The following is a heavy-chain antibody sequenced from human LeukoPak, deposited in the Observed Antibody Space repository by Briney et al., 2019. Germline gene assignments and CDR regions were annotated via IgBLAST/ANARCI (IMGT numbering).Heavy chain of an antibody. D-gene: IGHD2-15*01. J-gene: IGHJ1*01. CDR3: ATAGMVAARIAEYFQH. Sequence: ASEKVSCKVSGYTLTELSMHWVRQAPGKGRAGMGGFDPEDGETIYAQKFQGRVTMIKDTSTDTDYMELSSLRSEDTAVYYCATAGMVAARIAEYFQHWGQGTLVTVSS. CDR2: FDPEDGET. CDR1: GYTLTELS. V-gene: IGHV1-24*01.